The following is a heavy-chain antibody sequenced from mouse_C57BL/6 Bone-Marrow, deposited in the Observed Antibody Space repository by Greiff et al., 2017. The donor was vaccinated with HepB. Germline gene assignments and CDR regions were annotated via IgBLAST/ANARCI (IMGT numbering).Heavy chain of an antibody. J-gene: IGHJ1*03. CDR1: GYTFTSYW. CDR2: IYPGSGST. D-gene: IGHD1-1*01. CDR3: ARGRVITTVVAHWYFDV. V-gene: IGHV1-55*01. Sequence: VKPGASVKMSCKASGYTFTSYWITWVKQRPGQGLEWIGDIYPGSGSTNYNEKFKSKATLTVDTSSSTAYMQLSSLTSEDSAVYYCARGRVITTVVAHWYFDVWGTGTTVTVSS.